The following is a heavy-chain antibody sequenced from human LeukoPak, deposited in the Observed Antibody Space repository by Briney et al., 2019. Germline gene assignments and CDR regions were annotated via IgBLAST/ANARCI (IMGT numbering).Heavy chain of an antibody. CDR1: GYTFTSYA. CDR2: INAGNGNT. Sequence: GASVKVSYKASGYTFTSYAMHWVRQAPGQRLEWMGWINAGNGNTKYSQKFQGRVTITRDTSASTAYMELSSLRSEDTAVYYCATELHYFGSGSHIGAYWGQGTLVTVSS. J-gene: IGHJ4*02. V-gene: IGHV1-3*01. CDR3: ATELHYFGSGSHIGAY. D-gene: IGHD3-10*01.